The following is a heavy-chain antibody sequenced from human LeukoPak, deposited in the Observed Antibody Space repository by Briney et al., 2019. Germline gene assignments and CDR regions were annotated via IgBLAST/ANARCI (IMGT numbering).Heavy chain of an antibody. V-gene: IGHV4-4*07. Sequence: SETLSLTCTVSGGSISNYYWSWIRQPAGKGLEWIGRINTSGSTNYNPFLKSRVTMSVDTSKNQFSLKLSYVTAADTAVYYCAREVSVGATRTLDAWGQGTLVTVSS. CDR2: INTSGST. CDR1: GGSISNYY. J-gene: IGHJ5*02. D-gene: IGHD1-26*01. CDR3: AREVSVGATRTLDA.